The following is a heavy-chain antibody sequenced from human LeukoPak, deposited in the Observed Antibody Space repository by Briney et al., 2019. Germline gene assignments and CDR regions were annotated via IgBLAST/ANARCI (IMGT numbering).Heavy chain of an antibody. D-gene: IGHD2-21*02. J-gene: IGHJ4*02. CDR3: AREGRVYCGGDCYADY. CDR1: GCTFSSYG. V-gene: IGHV3-33*07. Sequence: GGSLRLSCAASGCTFSSYGMYWVRQAPGKGLEWVAVIWYDGSNKYYADSVKGRFTISRDLSKNTLYLQMNSLRVEDTAVYYCAREGRVYCGGDCYADYWGQGTLVTVSS. CDR2: IWYDGSNK.